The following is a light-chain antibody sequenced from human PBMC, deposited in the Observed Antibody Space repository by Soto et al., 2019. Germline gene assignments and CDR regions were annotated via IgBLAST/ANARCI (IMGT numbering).Light chain of an antibody. CDR1: QSVRSN. J-gene: IGKJ5*01. CDR3: QQYNTWPPIT. CDR2: GAS. Sequence: ELVMTQSPATLSVSPGDRATLSCRASQSVRSNLAWYQQKPGQAPRLLIYGASTRATGLPARFRGSGSGTDFTPTISSLQSEDFAVYYCQQYNTWPPITCGQGTRLEIK. V-gene: IGKV3-15*01.